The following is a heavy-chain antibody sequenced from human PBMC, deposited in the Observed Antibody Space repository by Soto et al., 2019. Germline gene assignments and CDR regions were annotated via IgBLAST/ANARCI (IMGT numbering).Heavy chain of an antibody. CDR2: IYYSGST. J-gene: IGHJ6*03. V-gene: IGHV4-39*01. Sequence: SETLSLTCTVSGGSISSSSYYWGWIRQPPGKGLEWIGSIYYSGSTYYNPSLKSRVTISVDTSKNQFSLKLSSLTAADTAVYYCARPTQRVPFDVVVPAAPWYMDVWGKGTTVTVSS. CDR1: GGSISSSSYY. D-gene: IGHD2-2*01. CDR3: ARPTQRVPFDVVVPAAPWYMDV.